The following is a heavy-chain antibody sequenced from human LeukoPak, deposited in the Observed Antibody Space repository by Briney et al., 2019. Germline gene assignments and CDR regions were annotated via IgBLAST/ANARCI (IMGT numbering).Heavy chain of an antibody. CDR2: IWYDGSNK. D-gene: IGHD1-26*01. Sequence: PGRSLRLSCAASGFTLSSYGMHWVRQAPGKGLEWVAVIWYDGSNKYYADSVKGRFTISRDNSKNTLYLQMNSLRAEDTAVYYCARDRGGSYWYNWFDPWGQGTLVTVSS. J-gene: IGHJ5*02. CDR3: ARDRGGSYWYNWFDP. CDR1: GFTLSSYG. V-gene: IGHV3-33*01.